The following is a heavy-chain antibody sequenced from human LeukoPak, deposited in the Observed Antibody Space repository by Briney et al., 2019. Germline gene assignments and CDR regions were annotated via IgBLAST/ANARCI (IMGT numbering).Heavy chain of an antibody. D-gene: IGHD1-1*01. Sequence: ASVKVSCKVSGYTLAELSMHWVRQAPGKGLEWMGGFDPEDGETIYAQKFQGRVTMTEDTSTDTAYMELSSLRSEDTAVYYYATDPGWNDALDYWGQGTLVTVSS. V-gene: IGHV1-24*01. CDR1: GYTLAELS. CDR2: FDPEDGET. CDR3: ATDPGWNDALDY. J-gene: IGHJ4*02.